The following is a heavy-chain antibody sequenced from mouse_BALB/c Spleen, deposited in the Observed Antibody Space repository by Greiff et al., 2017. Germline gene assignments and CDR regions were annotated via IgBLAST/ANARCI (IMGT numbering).Heavy chain of an antibody. J-gene: IGHJ1*01. CDR2: IDPANGNT. CDR1: GFNIKDTY. D-gene: IGHD1-1*01. Sequence: EVQVVESGAELVKPGASVKLSCTASGFNIKDTYMHWVKQRPEQGLEWIGRIDPANGNTKYDPKFQGKATITADTSSNTAYLQLSSLTSEDTAVYYCARPGSSYDWYFDVWGAGTTVTVSS. CDR3: ARPGSSYDWYFDV. V-gene: IGHV14-3*02.